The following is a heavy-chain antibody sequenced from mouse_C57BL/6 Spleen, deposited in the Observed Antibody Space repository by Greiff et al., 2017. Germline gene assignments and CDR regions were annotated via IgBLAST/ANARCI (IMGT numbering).Heavy chain of an antibody. CDR3: ARDYGSLAY. CDR1: GFTFSDYG. Sequence: EVQLVESGGGLVKPGGSLKLSCAASGFTFSDYGMHWVRQAPEKGLEWVAYISSGSSTIYYADTVKGRFTISRDNAKNTLFLQMTSLRSEDTAMYYCARDYGSLAYWGQGTLVTVSA. D-gene: IGHD1-1*01. V-gene: IGHV5-17*01. CDR2: ISSGSSTI. J-gene: IGHJ3*01.